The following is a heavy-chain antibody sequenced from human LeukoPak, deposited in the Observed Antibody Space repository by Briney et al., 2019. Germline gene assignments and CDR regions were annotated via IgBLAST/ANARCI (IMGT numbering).Heavy chain of an antibody. CDR3: ARPHYYYYYMDV. Sequence: SETLSLTCAVYGGSFSGYSWSWIRQPPGKGLEWIGEINHSGSTNYNPSLKSRVTISVDTSKNQFSLKLSSVTAADTAVYYCARPHYYYYYMDVWGKGTTVTVSS. CDR2: INHSGST. J-gene: IGHJ6*03. V-gene: IGHV4-34*01. CDR1: GGSFSGYS.